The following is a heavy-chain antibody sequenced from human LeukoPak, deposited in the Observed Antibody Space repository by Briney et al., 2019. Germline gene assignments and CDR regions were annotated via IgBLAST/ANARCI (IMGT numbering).Heavy chain of an antibody. Sequence: GASVKVSCKASGYTFTGYYMHWVRQAPGQGLEWMGWINPNSGGTNYAQKFQGRVTMTRDTSIGTAYMELSRLRSDDTAVYYCATAYCGGDCYGGDVERYYFDYWGQGTLVTVSS. CDR2: INPNSGGT. CDR1: GYTFTGYY. J-gene: IGHJ4*02. V-gene: IGHV1-2*02. CDR3: ATAYCGGDCYGGDVERYYFDY. D-gene: IGHD2-21*02.